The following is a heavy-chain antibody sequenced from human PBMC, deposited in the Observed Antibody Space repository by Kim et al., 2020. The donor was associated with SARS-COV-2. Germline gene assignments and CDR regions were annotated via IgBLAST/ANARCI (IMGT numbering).Heavy chain of an antibody. CDR3: ARDPRLYSSSWQDWYFDL. V-gene: IGHV1-3*01. Sequence: ASVKVSCKASGYTFTSYAMHWVRQAPGQRLEWMGWINAGNGNTKYSQKFQGRVTITRDTSASTAYMELSSLRSEDTAVYYCARDPRLYSSSWQDWYFDLWGRGTLVTVSS. D-gene: IGHD6-13*01. J-gene: IGHJ2*01. CDR2: INAGNGNT. CDR1: GYTFTSYA.